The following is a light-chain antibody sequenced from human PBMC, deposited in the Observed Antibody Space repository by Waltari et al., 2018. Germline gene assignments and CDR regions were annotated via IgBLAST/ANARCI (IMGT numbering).Light chain of an antibody. J-gene: IGKJ2*01. CDR1: QSISSY. V-gene: IGKV1-39*01. Sequence: IRLTRSPPSLSASVGDRVTITCRASQSISSYLNWYQQKPGKAPKLLIYAASSLQSGVPSRFSGSGSGTDFTLTISSLQPEDFATYYCQQSYSTPYTFGQGTKLEIK. CDR3: QQSYSTPYT. CDR2: AAS.